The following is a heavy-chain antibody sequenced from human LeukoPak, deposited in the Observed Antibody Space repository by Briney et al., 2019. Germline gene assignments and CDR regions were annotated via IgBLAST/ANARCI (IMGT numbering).Heavy chain of an antibody. CDR1: GGTFSSYA. D-gene: IGHD3-10*02. CDR2: IIPIFGTA. Sequence: SVKVSCKASGGTFSSYAISWVRQAPGQGLEWMGGIIPIFGTANYAQKFQGRVTITADKSTSTAYMELSSLRSEDTAVYYCATEGKIVRGVYTDYWGQGILVTVSS. V-gene: IGHV1-69*06. J-gene: IGHJ4*02. CDR3: ATEGKIVRGVYTDY.